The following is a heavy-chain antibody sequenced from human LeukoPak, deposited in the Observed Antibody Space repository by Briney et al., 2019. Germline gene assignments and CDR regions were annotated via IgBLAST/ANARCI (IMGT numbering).Heavy chain of an antibody. CDR3: ARRPAQALGDCSSTSCRFGSHNWFDP. D-gene: IGHD2-2*01. V-gene: IGHV4-34*01. Sequence: PETLSLTCAVYVGSPSGYYWSCIRQPPGHGGEGIREINHSGSTDSNPTLKRPVTVSVDTSTHQFSLKLGSVTAAAPAVYYCARRPAQALGDCSSTSCRFGSHNWFDPWGQGTLVTVSS. CDR1: VGSPSGYY. CDR2: INHSGST. J-gene: IGHJ5*02.